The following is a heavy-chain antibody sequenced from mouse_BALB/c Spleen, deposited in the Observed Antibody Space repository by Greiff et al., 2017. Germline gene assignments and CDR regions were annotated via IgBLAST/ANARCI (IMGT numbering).Heavy chain of an antibody. V-gene: IGHV1-69*02. CDR3: TRHYGSSLYYFDY. J-gene: IGHJ2*01. Sequence: VQLQQPGAELVRPGASVKLSCKASGYTFTSYWINWVKQRPGQGLEWIGNIYPSDSYTNYNQKFKDKATLTVDKSSSTAYMQLSSPTSEDSAVYYCTRHYGSSLYYFDYWGQGTTLTVSS. D-gene: IGHD1-1*01. CDR2: IYPSDSYT. CDR1: GYTFTSYW.